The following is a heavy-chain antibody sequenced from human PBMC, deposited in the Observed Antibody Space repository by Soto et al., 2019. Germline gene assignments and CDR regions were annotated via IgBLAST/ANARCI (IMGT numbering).Heavy chain of an antibody. CDR2: IIPIFGTA. D-gene: IGHD2-2*02. V-gene: IGHV1-69*13. Sequence: SVKVSCKASGGTFSSYAISWVRQAPGQGLEWMGGIIPIFGTANYAQKFQGRVTITADESTSTAYMELSSLRSEDTAVYHSPRASVPAAITYYFDYCRQVTLVTVSS. CDR1: GGTFSSYA. CDR3: PRASVPAAITYYFDY. J-gene: IGHJ4*02.